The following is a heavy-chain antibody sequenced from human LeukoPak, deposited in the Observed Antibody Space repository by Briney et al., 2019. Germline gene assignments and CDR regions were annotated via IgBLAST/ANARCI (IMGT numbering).Heavy chain of an antibody. Sequence: GGSLRLSYAASGFTVRSNYMSWVRQAPGKGLEWVSVIYSGGSTYHADSVKGRFTISRDDSKNTLFLQMNSLRAEDTAVYYCAREDYYFDSSGTHYFDYWGQGTLVTVSS. D-gene: IGHD3-22*01. J-gene: IGHJ4*02. CDR3: AREDYYFDSSGTHYFDY. V-gene: IGHV3-66*01. CDR2: IYSGGST. CDR1: GFTVRSNY.